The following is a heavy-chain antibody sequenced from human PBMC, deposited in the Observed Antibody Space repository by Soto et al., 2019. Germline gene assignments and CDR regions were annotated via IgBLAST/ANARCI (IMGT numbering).Heavy chain of an antibody. CDR3: AKDRITIFGVVIESYYGMDV. J-gene: IGHJ6*02. Sequence: GGSLRLSCAASGFTFSSYAMSWVRQSPGKGLEWVSAISGSGGSTYYADSVKGRFTISRDNSKNTLYLQMNSLRAEDTAVYYCAKDRITIFGVVIESYYGMDVWGQGTTVTVSS. CDR2: ISGSGGST. D-gene: IGHD3-3*01. CDR1: GFTFSSYA. V-gene: IGHV3-23*01.